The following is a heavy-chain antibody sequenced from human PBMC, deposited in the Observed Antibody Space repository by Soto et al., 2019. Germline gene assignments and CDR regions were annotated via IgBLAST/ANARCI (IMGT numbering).Heavy chain of an antibody. D-gene: IGHD3-10*01. CDR2: ISASGSTT. CDR1: GFTFSTYA. J-gene: IGHJ6*02. V-gene: IGHV3-23*01. CDR3: AKDRDAYYYYYGMDV. Sequence: GGSLRLSCAASGFTFSTYALSWVRQAPGKGLEWVSSISASGSTTTYADSMKGRFTISRDNSKNTLSLQMNSLRVEDTAVYYCAKDRDAYYYYYGMDVWGQGTTVTVSS.